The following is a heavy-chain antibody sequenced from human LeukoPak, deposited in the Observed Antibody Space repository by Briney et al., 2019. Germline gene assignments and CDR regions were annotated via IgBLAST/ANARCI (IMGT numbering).Heavy chain of an antibody. CDR3: ARGPLAYCGGDCSNYFDY. CDR2: IYPGDSDT. D-gene: IGHD2-21*02. J-gene: IGHJ4*02. V-gene: IGHV5-51*01. CDR1: GYSFTGYW. Sequence: GESLKISCKGSGYSFTGYWIGWVRQMPGKGLEWMGIIYPGDSDTRYSPSFQGQVTISADKSISTAYLQWSSLKASDTAMYYCARGPLAYCGGDCSNYFDYWGQGTLVTVSS.